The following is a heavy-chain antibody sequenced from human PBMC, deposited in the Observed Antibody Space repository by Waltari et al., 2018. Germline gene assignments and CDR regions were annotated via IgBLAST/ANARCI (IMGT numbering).Heavy chain of an antibody. J-gene: IGHJ2*01. CDR2: IYYSGST. V-gene: IGHV4-39*01. CDR1: GGSISSSSYY. D-gene: IGHD2-15*01. Sequence: QLQLQESGPGLVKPSETLSLTCTVSGGSISSSSYYWGWIRQPPGKGLEWIGSIYYSGSTYDNPSLKSRVTISVDTSKNQFSLKLSSVTAADTAVYYCARQRLGDIVVVVAATPVWYFDLWGRGTLVTVSS. CDR3: ARQRLGDIVVVVAATPVWYFDL.